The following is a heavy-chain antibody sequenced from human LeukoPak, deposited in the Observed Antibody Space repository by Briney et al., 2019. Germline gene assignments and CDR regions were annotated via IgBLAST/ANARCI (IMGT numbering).Heavy chain of an antibody. CDR2: INSDGSST. D-gene: IGHD1-26*01. V-gene: IGHV3-74*01. Sequence: GRSLRLSCAASGFTFSSYWMHWVRQAPEKGLVWVSRINSDGSSTHYVDSVKGRFTISRDNAKNTLYLQMNSLRAEDTAVYYCARTLYSGSYPDYWGQGTLVTVSS. CDR3: ARTLYSGSYPDY. CDR1: GFTFSSYW. J-gene: IGHJ4*02.